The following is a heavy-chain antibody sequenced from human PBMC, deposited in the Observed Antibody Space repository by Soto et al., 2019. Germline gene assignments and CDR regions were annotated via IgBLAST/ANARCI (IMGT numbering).Heavy chain of an antibody. J-gene: IGHJ5*02. CDR1: GCTFTSYG. V-gene: IGHV1-18*01. D-gene: IGHD2-2*02. Sequence: GASVKVSCKASGCTFTSYGISWVRQAPGQGLEWMGWISAYNGNTNYAQKLQGRVTMTTDTSTSTAYMELRSLRSDDTAVYYCARTEIVVVPAAIHGNWFDPWGQGTLVTVSS. CDR2: ISAYNGNT. CDR3: ARTEIVVVPAAIHGNWFDP.